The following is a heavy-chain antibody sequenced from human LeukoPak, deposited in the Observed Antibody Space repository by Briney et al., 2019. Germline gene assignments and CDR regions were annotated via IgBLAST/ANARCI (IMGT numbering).Heavy chain of an antibody. Sequence: GGSLRLSCAASGFTFNTYAMSWVRPAPGKGLEWVSGISGSGGSTYYADSVKGRFTISRDNSKNTLYLQMNSLRAEDTAVYYCAKDPDYYDSSGYYSSYFDYWGQGTLVTVSS. V-gene: IGHV3-23*01. J-gene: IGHJ4*02. CDR2: ISGSGGST. CDR1: GFTFNTYA. CDR3: AKDPDYYDSSGYYSSYFDY. D-gene: IGHD3-22*01.